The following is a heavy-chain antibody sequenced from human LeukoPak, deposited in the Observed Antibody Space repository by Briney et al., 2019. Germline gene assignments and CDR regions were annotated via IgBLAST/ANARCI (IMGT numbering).Heavy chain of an antibody. CDR2: IYSSGST. CDR3: ARGTVIPAAIDDFWDYFDY. V-gene: IGHV4-30-4*08. Sequence: SETLSLTCTVSGGSISSGDYYWSWIRQPPGKGLEWIGYIYSSGSTYYNPSLKSRVTISVDTSKNRFSLKLSSVTAADTAVYYCARGTVIPAAIDDFWDYFDYWGQGTLVTVSS. J-gene: IGHJ4*02. CDR1: GGSISSGDYY. D-gene: IGHD2-2*01.